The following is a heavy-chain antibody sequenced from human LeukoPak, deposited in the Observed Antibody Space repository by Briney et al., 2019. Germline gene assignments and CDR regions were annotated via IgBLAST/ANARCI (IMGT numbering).Heavy chain of an antibody. Sequence: PSETLSLTCTVSGGSISSYYWSWIRQPAGKGLEWIGRIYTSGSTNYNPSLKSRVAMSVDTSKNQFSLKLSSVTAADAAVYYCARADSSGYYSRANAFDIWGQGTMVTVSS. V-gene: IGHV4-4*07. CDR2: IYTSGST. CDR3: ARADSSGYYSRANAFDI. CDR1: GGSISSYY. D-gene: IGHD3-22*01. J-gene: IGHJ3*02.